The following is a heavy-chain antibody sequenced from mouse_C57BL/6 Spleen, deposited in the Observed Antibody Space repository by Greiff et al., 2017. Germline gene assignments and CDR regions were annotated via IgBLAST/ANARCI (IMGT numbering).Heavy chain of an antibody. D-gene: IGHD2-4*01. Sequence: VQLQQSGAELVRPGTSVKVSCKASGYAFTNYLIEWVKQRPGQGLEWIGVINPGSGGTNYNEKFKGKATLTADKSSSTAYMQLSSLTSEDAAVYFCAREGDDYDDDYAMDYWGQGTSVTVSS. CDR1: GYAFTNYL. J-gene: IGHJ4*01. CDR2: INPGSGGT. V-gene: IGHV1-54*01. CDR3: AREGDDYDDDYAMDY.